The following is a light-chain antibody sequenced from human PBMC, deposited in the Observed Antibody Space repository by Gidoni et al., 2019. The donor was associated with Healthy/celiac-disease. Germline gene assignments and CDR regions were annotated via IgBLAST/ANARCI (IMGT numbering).Light chain of an antibody. CDR3: QQYGSSPLT. CDR2: GAS. CDR1: QSVSSSY. Sequence: SQSVSSSYLAWYQQKPGQAPRLLIYGASSRATGIPDRFSGSGSGTDFTLTISRLEPEDFAVYYCQQYGSSPLTFXGXTKVEIK. V-gene: IGKV3-20*01. J-gene: IGKJ4*01.